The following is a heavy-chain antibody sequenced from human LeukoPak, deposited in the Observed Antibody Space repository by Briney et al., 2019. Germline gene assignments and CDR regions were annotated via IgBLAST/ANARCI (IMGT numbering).Heavy chain of an antibody. CDR3: AKDLGRITMIVVVITLDY. CDR2: ISGSGGRT. Sequence: GGSLRLSCAASGFTFSSYAMSSVRQAPGKGLEWVSAISGSGGRTYYADSVKGRFTISRDNSKNTLYLQMNSPRAEDTAVYYCAKDLGRITMIVVVITLDYWGQGTLVTVSS. CDR1: GFTFSSYA. D-gene: IGHD3-22*01. J-gene: IGHJ4*02. V-gene: IGHV3-23*01.